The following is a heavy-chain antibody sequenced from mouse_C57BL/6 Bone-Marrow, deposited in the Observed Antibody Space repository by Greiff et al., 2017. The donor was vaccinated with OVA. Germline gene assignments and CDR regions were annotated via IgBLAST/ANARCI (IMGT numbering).Heavy chain of an antibody. CDR3: AREGDSNYDGWFAY. CDR1: GYTFTSYW. D-gene: IGHD2-5*01. CDR2: IDPNSGGT. Sequence: QVQLKQPGAELVKPGASVKLSCKASGYTFTSYWMHWVKQRPGRGLEWIGRIDPNSGGTKYNEKFKSKATLTVDKPSSTAYMQLSSLTAEDAAVYYCAREGDSNYDGWFAYGGQGTLVTVSA. J-gene: IGHJ3*01. V-gene: IGHV1-72*01.